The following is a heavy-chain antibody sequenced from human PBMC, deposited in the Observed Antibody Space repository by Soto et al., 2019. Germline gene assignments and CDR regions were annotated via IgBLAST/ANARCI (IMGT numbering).Heavy chain of an antibody. J-gene: IGHJ4*02. CDR3: ASWVIAAAGNFDY. CDR1: GGSISSGGYY. Sequence: QVQLQESGPGLVKPSQTLSLTCTVSGGSISSGGYYWSWIRQHPGKGLEWIGYIYYSGSTYYNPYHKSRVTISVVTSKNQFSLKLRSVTAADPAVYYCASWVIAAAGNFDYWGQGTLVTVSS. V-gene: IGHV4-31*03. CDR2: IYYSGST. D-gene: IGHD6-13*01.